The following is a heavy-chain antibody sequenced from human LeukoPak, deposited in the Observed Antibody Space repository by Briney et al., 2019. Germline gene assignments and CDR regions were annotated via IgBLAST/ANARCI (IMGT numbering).Heavy chain of an antibody. CDR3: ARDCSGGSCDAFDI. CDR2: IWYDGSNK. CDR1: GFTFSSYG. D-gene: IGHD2-15*01. Sequence: GRSLRLSCAASGFTFSSYGMHWVRQAPGKGLEWVAVIWYDGSNKYYADSVKDRFTISRDNSKNTLYLQMNSLRAEDTAVYYCARDCSGGSCDAFDIWGQGTMVTVSS. V-gene: IGHV3-33*01. J-gene: IGHJ3*02.